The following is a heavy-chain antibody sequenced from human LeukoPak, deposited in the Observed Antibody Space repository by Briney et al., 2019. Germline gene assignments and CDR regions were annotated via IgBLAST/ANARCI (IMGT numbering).Heavy chain of an antibody. D-gene: IGHD6-13*01. J-gene: IGHJ6*03. CDR3: ARPPYSSSWSKGYYYYMDV. V-gene: IGHV3-48*03. Sequence: GGSLRLSCAVSGFTLSSFEMRWVRQAPGEGLEWVSYISRRAITIYYADSLNGRFTISRDNAKNSLYLQMNSLRAEDTAVYYCARPPYSSSWSKGYYYYMDVWGKGTPVTVSS. CDR1: GFTLSSFE. CDR2: ISRRAITI.